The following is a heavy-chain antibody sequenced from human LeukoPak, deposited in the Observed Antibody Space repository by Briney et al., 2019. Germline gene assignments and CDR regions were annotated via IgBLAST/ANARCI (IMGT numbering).Heavy chain of an antibody. CDR2: IYYSGST. V-gene: IGHV4-31*03. CDR1: GRSLSSGGYY. Sequence: PSETLSLTCTVSGRSLSSGGYYWSWIRQHPGKGLEWIGYIYYSGSTYYNPSLKSRVTISVDTSKNQFSLKLSSVTAADTAVYYCASIPGEGTAAATGYWGQGTLVTVSS. CDR3: ASIPGEGTAAATGY. D-gene: IGHD2-2*01. J-gene: IGHJ4*02.